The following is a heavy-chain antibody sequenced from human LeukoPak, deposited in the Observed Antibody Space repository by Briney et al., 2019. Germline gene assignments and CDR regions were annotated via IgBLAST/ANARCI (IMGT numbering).Heavy chain of an antibody. CDR1: SGSFSGYY. Sequence: SETLSLTCAVYSGSFSGYYWSWIRQPPGKGLEWIGEINHSGSTNYNPSLKSRVTISVDTSKNQFSLKLSSVTAADTAVYYCARDPRIVGATTGGFNYWGQGTLVTVSS. CDR2: INHSGST. J-gene: IGHJ4*02. V-gene: IGHV4-34*01. D-gene: IGHD1-26*01. CDR3: ARDPRIVGATTGGFNY.